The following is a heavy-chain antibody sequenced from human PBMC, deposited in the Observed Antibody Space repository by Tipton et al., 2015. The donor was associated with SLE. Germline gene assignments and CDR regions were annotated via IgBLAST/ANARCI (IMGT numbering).Heavy chain of an antibody. CDR3: ARGLVGGGGFDY. D-gene: IGHD3-16*01. Sequence: LRLSCAVYGGSFSGYYWSWIRQPPGKGLEWIGEINHSGSTNCNPSLKSRVTISVDTSKNQFSLKLSSVTAADTAVYYCARGLVGGGGFDYWGQGTLVTVSS. CDR2: INHSGST. CDR1: GGSFSGYY. V-gene: IGHV4-34*01. J-gene: IGHJ4*02.